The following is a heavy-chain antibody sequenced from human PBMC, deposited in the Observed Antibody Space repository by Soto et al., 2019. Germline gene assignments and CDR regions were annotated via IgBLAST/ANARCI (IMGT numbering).Heavy chain of an antibody. CDR2: INHSGSA. CDR3: AGWAVGIMIFGVPKDY. D-gene: IGHD3-3*01. Sequence: SETLSLTCVVYGGSFSGHFWSWIRQPPGKGVEWIGEINHSGSANYNPSLKSRVTISVDTSKNQFSLKLTSVTAADTAVYYCAGWAVGIMIFGVPKDYWSQGTQVTVS. V-gene: IGHV4-34*01. CDR1: GGSFSGHF. J-gene: IGHJ4*02.